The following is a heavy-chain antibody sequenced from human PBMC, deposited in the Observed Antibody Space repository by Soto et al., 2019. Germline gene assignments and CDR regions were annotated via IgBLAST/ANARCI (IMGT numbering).Heavy chain of an antibody. CDR1: GFTFNTYG. Sequence: QEQLVESGGGVVQPGRSLRLSCAASGFTFNTYGMHWVRQAPGKGLEWVAVISYDGSDKYYADSVKGRFIISRDNSKNPHYIQMTRLRAEDTAIYYCAKSTNFYCSSPYCYTFYFDFWGQGALVTVSS. CDR3: AKSTNFYCSSPYCYTFYFDF. J-gene: IGHJ4*02. V-gene: IGHV3-30*18. D-gene: IGHD2-2*02. CDR2: ISYDGSDK.